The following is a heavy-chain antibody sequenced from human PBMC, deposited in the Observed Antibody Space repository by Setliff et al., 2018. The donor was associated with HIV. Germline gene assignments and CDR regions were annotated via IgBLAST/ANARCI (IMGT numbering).Heavy chain of an antibody. CDR2: IYYSGST. Sequence: LSLTCTVSGGSINNDIYFWTWIRQRPGKGLEWIGYIYYSGSTHSNPSLKSRLTISVDTSSNQFSLKLNSVTAADTAIYYCARSSRSSPLWFDYWGLGTLVTVSS. CDR1: GGSINNDIYF. D-gene: IGHD6-6*01. CDR3: ARSSRSSPLWFDY. V-gene: IGHV4-31*03. J-gene: IGHJ4*01.